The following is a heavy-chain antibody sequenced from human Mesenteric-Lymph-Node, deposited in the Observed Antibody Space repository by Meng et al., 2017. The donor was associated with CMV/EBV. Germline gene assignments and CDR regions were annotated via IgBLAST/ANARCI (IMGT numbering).Heavy chain of an antibody. Sequence: GESLKISCAASGFIFSSYNMNWVRQAPGKGLEWVSSISSSSSYIYYADSVKGRFTISRDNAKNSLYLQMNSLRAEDTAVYYCARGRDTAMVTCDYWGQGTLVTVSS. CDR3: ARGRDTAMVTCDY. CDR1: GFIFSSYN. V-gene: IGHV3-21*01. J-gene: IGHJ4*02. D-gene: IGHD5-18*01. CDR2: ISSSSSYI.